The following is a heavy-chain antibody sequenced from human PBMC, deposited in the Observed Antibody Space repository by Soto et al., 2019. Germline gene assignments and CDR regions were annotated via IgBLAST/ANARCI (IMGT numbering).Heavy chain of an antibody. CDR2: IWYDGSNK. V-gene: IGHV3-33*01. CDR1: GFTFSSYG. CDR3: ARAHCSSTSCYPYYYYYGMDV. D-gene: IGHD2-2*01. J-gene: IGHJ6*02. Sequence: GGSLRLSCAASGFTFSSYGMHWVRQAPGKGLEWVAVIWYDGSNKYYADSVKGRFTISRDNSKNTLYLQMNSLRAEDTAVYYCARAHCSSTSCYPYYYYYGMDVWGQGTTVTVSS.